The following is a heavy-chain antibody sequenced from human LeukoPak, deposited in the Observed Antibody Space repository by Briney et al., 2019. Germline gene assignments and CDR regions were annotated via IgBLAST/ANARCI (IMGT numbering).Heavy chain of an antibody. J-gene: IGHJ3*02. CDR2: IRVHNGDT. Sequence: ASVKVSCKASGYTFTSYGISWVRQAPGQGLEWMGWIRVHNGDTYYAQNVQARVTMSTDTSTSTAYMELRSLRVDDTAMYYCARIQSAGTSDAFDIWGQGTMLTVS. CDR1: GYTFTSYG. V-gene: IGHV1-18*01. CDR3: ARIQSAGTSDAFDI. D-gene: IGHD3-10*01.